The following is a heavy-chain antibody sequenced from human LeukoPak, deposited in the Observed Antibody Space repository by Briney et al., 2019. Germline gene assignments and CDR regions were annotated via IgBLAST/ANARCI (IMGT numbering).Heavy chain of an antibody. CDR1: GGSISSSSYY. D-gene: IGHD3-3*01. V-gene: IGHV4-61*02. Sequence: PSETLSLTCTVSGGSISSSSYYWGWIRQPAGKGLEWIGRIYTSGSTNYNPSLKSRVTMSVDTSKNQFSLKLSSVTAADTAVYYCARAYDYDFWSGYYYWGQGTLVTVSS. J-gene: IGHJ4*02. CDR3: ARAYDYDFWSGYYY. CDR2: IYTSGST.